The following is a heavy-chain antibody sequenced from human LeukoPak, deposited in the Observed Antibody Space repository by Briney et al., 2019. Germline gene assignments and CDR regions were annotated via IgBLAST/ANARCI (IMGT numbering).Heavy chain of an antibody. Sequence: GASVKVSCKASGGTFSSYAISWVRQAPGQGLEWMGIINPSGGSTSYAQKFQGRVTMTRDMSTSTVYMELSSLRSEDTAVYYCAREKQQLVPNGFDYWGQGTLVTVSS. D-gene: IGHD6-13*01. CDR2: INPSGGST. CDR1: GGTFSSYA. J-gene: IGHJ4*02. V-gene: IGHV1-46*01. CDR3: AREKQQLVPNGFDY.